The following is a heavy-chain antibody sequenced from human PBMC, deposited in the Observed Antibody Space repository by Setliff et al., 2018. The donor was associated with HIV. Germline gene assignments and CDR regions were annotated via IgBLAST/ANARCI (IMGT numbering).Heavy chain of an antibody. D-gene: IGHD3-22*01. V-gene: IGHV1-3*01. J-gene: IGHJ3*02. CDR2: INGGSGKI. Sequence: ASVKVSCKASGYTFSTSGMHWMRQAPGQRLEWMGCINGGSGKIEYSQKFQNRVTITRDTSASTDYLEVSSLRSEDTAVYYCARGRPFPYDSSGYGFNAFDIWGQGTMVTVSS. CDR3: ARGRPFPYDSSGYGFNAFDI. CDR1: GYTFSTSG.